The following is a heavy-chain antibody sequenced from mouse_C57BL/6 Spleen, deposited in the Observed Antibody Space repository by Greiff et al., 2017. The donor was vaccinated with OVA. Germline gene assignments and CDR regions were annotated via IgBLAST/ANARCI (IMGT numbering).Heavy chain of an antibody. CDR2: IDPANGNT. CDR1: GFNFKNTY. V-gene: IGHV14-3*01. Sequence: EVQLQESVAELVRPGASVKLSCTASGFNFKNTYMHWVKQRPEQGLEWIGRIDPANGNTKYAPKFKGKATITAGTSSNTAYLQLSSLTSEDTAIYYCARGDDYEAMDYWGQGTSVTVSS. J-gene: IGHJ4*01. CDR3: ARGDDYEAMDY.